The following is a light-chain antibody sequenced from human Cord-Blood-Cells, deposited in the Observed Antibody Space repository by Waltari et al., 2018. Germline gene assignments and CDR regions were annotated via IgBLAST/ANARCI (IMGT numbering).Light chain of an antibody. Sequence: SYVLTQPPSVSVAPGKTARLTCGGHNIGSTSVHWYQQKPGQAPVLVIYYDSDRPSGIPERFSGSNSGNTATLTISRVEAGDEADYYCQVWDSSSDHVVFGGGTKLTVL. CDR3: QVWDSSSDHVV. V-gene: IGLV3-21*04. CDR2: YDS. J-gene: IGLJ2*01. CDR1: NIGSTS.